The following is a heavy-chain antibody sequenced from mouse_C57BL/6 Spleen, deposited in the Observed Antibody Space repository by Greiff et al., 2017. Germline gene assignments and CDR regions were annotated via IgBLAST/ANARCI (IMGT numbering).Heavy chain of an antibody. Sequence: EVKVVESGGGLVQPGGSMKLSCVASGFTFSNYWMNWVRQSPEKGLEWVAQIRLKSDNYATHYAESVKGRFTISRDDSKSSVYLQMNNLRAEDTGMYYCSSTVVASPYAMDYWGQGTSVTVSS. V-gene: IGHV6-3*01. D-gene: IGHD1-1*01. CDR1: GFTFSNYW. CDR3: SSTVVASPYAMDY. J-gene: IGHJ4*01. CDR2: IRLKSDNYAT.